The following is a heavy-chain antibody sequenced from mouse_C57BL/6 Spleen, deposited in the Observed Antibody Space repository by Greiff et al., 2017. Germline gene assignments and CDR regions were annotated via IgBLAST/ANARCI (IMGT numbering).Heavy chain of an antibody. CDR1: GYTFTSYD. CDR2: FYPRDGST. V-gene: IGHV1-85*01. J-gene: IGHJ1*03. Sequence: VQLQQSGPELVKPGASVKLSCKASGYTFTSYDINWVKQRPGQGLEWIGWFYPRDGSTNYNEKFQGKATLTVDTSSSTAYMELHSLTSEDSAVYVCARSLLRSWYFDVWGTGTTVTVSS. CDR3: ARSLLRSWYFDV. D-gene: IGHD1-1*01.